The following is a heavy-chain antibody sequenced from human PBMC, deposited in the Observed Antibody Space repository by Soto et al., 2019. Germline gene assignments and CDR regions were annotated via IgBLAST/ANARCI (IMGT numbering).Heavy chain of an antibody. CDR3: AHHGYSSYGLDV. Sequence: QITLKESGPTLVKPTQTLTLTCTFSGFSLSTSGVGVGWIRQPPRKALEWRALIYWDDDKRYSPSLKSRLTTSKDTSNNQVVLTMTNMDPVDTATYYCAHHGYSSYGLDVWGQGTTVTVSS. CDR2: IYWDDDK. CDR1: GFSLSTSGVG. J-gene: IGHJ6*02. V-gene: IGHV2-5*02.